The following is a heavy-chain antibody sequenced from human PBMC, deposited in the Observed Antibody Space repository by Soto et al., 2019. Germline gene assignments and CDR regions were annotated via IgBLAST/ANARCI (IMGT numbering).Heavy chain of an antibody. CDR3: ARDEAYCGGDCYSGFWFDP. Sequence: GASVQVSCKASGYTFTGYYMHWVRQAPGQGLEWMGWINPNSGGTNYAQKFQGRVTMTRDTSISTAYMELSRLRSDDTAVYYCARDEAYCGGDCYSGFWFDPWGQGTLVTVSS. J-gene: IGHJ5*02. V-gene: IGHV1-2*02. CDR1: GYTFTGYY. D-gene: IGHD2-21*02. CDR2: INPNSGGT.